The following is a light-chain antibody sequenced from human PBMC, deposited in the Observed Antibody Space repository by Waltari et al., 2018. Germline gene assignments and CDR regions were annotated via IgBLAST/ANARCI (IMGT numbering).Light chain of an antibody. CDR2: GNT. CDR3: QSYDDSLSGSL. J-gene: IGLJ1*01. Sequence: QSVLTQPPSASGTPGQRVTISCSGSNSNIGTGFGVHWYQQLPGTAPNLLICGNTGRPSGAPDRFAGSKAGTSAFLASTGLQAEDEADYYCQSYDDSLSGSLFGTGTKVTVL. CDR1: NSNIGTGFG. V-gene: IGLV1-40*01.